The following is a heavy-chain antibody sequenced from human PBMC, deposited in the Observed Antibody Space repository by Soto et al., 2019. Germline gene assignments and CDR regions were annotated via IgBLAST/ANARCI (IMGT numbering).Heavy chain of an antibody. CDR3: RYSSSSGFDY. J-gene: IGHJ4*02. CDR2: ISWDGGST. Sequence: GGSLRLSCAASGFTFDDYAMHWVRQAPGKGLEWVSLISWDGGSTYYADSVKGRFTISRDNSKNPLYLQMNSLRAEDTALYYCRYSSSSGFDYWGQGTLVTVSS. CDR1: GFTFDDYA. V-gene: IGHV3-43D*04. D-gene: IGHD6-6*01.